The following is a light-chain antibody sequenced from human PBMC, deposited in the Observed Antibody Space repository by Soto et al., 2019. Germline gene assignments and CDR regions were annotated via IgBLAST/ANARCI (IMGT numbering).Light chain of an antibody. Sequence: SYELTQPPSVSVAPGKTARITCGGNNIGSKSVHWYQQKPGQAPVLVIYYDSDRPSGIPERFSGSNSGNTATLTISRVEAGDEADYYCQVWDSSRDQPRVFGGGTKLTVL. CDR1: NIGSKS. V-gene: IGLV3-21*04. J-gene: IGLJ2*01. CDR3: QVWDSSRDQPRV. CDR2: YDS.